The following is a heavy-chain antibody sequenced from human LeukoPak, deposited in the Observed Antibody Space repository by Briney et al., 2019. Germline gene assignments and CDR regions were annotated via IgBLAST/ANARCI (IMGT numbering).Heavy chain of an antibody. V-gene: IGHV1-69*06. Sequence: ASVKVSCKASGGTFSSYAISWVRQAPGQGLEWMGGIIPIFGTANYAQKFQGRVTITADKSTSTAYMELSSLRSEDTAVYYCARGGLQLRYFDWFDYWGQGTLVTVSS. CDR2: IIPIFGTA. CDR1: GGTFSSYA. J-gene: IGHJ4*02. CDR3: ARGGLQLRYFDWFDY. D-gene: IGHD3-9*01.